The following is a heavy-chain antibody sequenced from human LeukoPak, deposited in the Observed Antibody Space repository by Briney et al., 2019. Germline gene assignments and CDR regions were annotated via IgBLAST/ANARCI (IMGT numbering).Heavy chain of an antibody. D-gene: IGHD2-8*01. CDR3: TRLRDYCANGGCPFDF. CDR2: IKEDESEI. V-gene: IGHV3-7*03. Sequence: GGSLRLSCAASGFTFSNYWMNWVRQAPGKGLEWVANIKEDESEIYYVDSVKGRFTISRDDSRNTAYLQMSSLKTEDTAVYYCTRLRDYCANGGCPFDFWGQGTLVTVSS. J-gene: IGHJ4*02. CDR1: GFTFSNYW.